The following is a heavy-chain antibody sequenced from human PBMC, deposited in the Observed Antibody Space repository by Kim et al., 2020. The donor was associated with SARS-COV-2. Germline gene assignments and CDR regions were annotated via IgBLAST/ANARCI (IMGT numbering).Heavy chain of an antibody. V-gene: IGHV1-69*13. Sequence: SVKVSCKASGGTFNKYAFSWVRQAPGQGLEWVGGLIPMFGSPTSAQTFQGHVTIPADETTGISHMEVFCLRSEDTAIYYCALTVAPTDYGLDVWGQGTTVIVSS. D-gene: IGHD7-27*01. J-gene: IGHJ6*02. CDR3: ALTVAPTDYGLDV. CDR1: GGTFNKYA. CDR2: LIPMFGSP.